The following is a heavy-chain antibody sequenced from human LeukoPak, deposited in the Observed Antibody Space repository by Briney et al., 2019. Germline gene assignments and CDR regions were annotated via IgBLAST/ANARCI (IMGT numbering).Heavy chain of an antibody. D-gene: IGHD6-6*01. Sequence: PGRSLRVSCAASGFTFNIYALHWVRQAPGKGLEWVARISYDGSNKYYADSVKGRFTISRDNSKNTLYLQMNSLRAEDTAVYYCARGIAAHLGYYYYGMDVWGQGTTVTVSS. CDR3: ARGIAAHLGYYYYGMDV. CDR1: GFTFNIYA. J-gene: IGHJ6*02. CDR2: ISYDGSNK. V-gene: IGHV3-30*04.